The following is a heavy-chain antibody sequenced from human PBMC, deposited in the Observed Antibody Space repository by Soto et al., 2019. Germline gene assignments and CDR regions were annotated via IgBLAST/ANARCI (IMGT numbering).Heavy chain of an antibody. V-gene: IGHV1-18*01. CDR3: ARAIGYCSGGSCQVENWFAP. J-gene: IGHJ5*02. CDR2: ISPYNGNT. D-gene: IGHD2-15*01. Sequence: SLALQKPGQGLEWMGWISPYNGNTNYAQKFQGRVTITADESTSTAYMELSSLRSEDTAVYYCARAIGYCSGGSCQVENWFAPWGQGTLVTVSS.